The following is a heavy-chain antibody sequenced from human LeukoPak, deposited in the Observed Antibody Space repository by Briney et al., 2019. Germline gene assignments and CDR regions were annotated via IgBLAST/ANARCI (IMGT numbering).Heavy chain of an antibody. J-gene: IGHJ4*02. V-gene: IGHV4-34*01. CDR2: INHSGST. CDR1: GGSFSGYY. D-gene: IGHD3-10*01. CDR3: ARKYGSGSYYNVGTFDY. Sequence: PSETLSLTCAVYGGSFSGYYWSWIRQPPGKGLEWIGEINHSGSTNYNPSLKSRVTISVDTSKNQFSLKLSSVTAADTAVYYCARKYGSGSYYNVGTFDYWGQGTLVTVSS.